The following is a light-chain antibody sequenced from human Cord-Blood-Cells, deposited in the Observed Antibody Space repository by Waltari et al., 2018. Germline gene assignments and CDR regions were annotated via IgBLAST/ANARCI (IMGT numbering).Light chain of an antibody. CDR2: DVS. V-gene: IGLV2-11*01. J-gene: IGLJ3*02. CDR1: SSDVGGYNN. CDR3: CSYAGSYTWV. Sequence: QSALTQPRSVSGSPGQSVTISCTGTSSDVGGYNNVSWYQQHPGKAPTLMIYDVSKRPSGVPDRFSGSKSGNTASLTISGLQAEDEADYYCCSYAGSYTWVFGGGTKLTVL.